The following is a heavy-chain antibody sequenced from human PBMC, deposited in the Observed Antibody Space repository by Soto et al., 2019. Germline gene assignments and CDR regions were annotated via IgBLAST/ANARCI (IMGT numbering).Heavy chain of an antibody. CDR3: GRGVIAAAGAGLYWPNWFGP. Sequence: ASVKVSCKASGYTFTSYAMHWVRQAPGQRLEWMGWINAGNGNTKYSQKFQGRVTITRDTSASTAYMALRSLRSEAKAVYYCGRGVIAAAGAGLYWPNWFGPWGQGTLVTVAS. J-gene: IGHJ5*02. D-gene: IGHD6-13*01. CDR2: INAGNGNT. CDR1: GYTFTSYA. V-gene: IGHV1-3*01.